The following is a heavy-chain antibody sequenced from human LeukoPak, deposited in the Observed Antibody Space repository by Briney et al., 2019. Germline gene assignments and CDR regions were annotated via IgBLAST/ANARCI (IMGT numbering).Heavy chain of an antibody. Sequence: GASVTVSCKASGYTFTSYGISWVRQAPGQGLEWMGWISAYNGNTNYAQKLQGRVTMTTDTSTSTAYMELRSLRSDDTAVYYCARDRGSGWYTDAFDIWGQGTMVTVSS. D-gene: IGHD6-13*01. CDR1: GYTFTSYG. CDR2: ISAYNGNT. CDR3: ARDRGSGWYTDAFDI. V-gene: IGHV1-18*01. J-gene: IGHJ3*02.